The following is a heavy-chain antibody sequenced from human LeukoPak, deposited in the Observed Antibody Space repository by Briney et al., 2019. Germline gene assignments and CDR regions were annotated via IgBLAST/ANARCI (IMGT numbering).Heavy chain of an antibody. D-gene: IGHD6-19*01. CDR1: GFTFDDYG. CDR2: IKQDGSEK. Sequence: GGSLRLSCAASGFTFDDYGMSWVRQAPGKGLEWVANIKQDGSEKYYVDSVKGRFTISRDNAKKSLYLQMNSLRDEDTAVYYCARGSGWYGYWGQGTLVTVSS. CDR3: ARGSGWYGY. J-gene: IGHJ4*02. V-gene: IGHV3-7*04.